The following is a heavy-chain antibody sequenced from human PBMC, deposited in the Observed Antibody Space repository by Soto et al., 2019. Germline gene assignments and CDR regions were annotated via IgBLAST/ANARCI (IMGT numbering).Heavy chain of an antibody. J-gene: IGHJ4*02. CDR3: ARDRAGGIPDY. Sequence: EVQLVESGGGLVQPGGSLRLSCAASGFTLSRYSMNWVRQAPGKGLEWVSYISRSSSTIYYAESVKDRFTISRDNAENSLYLQMNSLRAEDPAVYYCARDRAGGIPDYWGQGTLVTVSS. CDR2: ISRSSSTI. D-gene: IGHD6-13*01. CDR1: GFTLSRYS. V-gene: IGHV3-48*01.